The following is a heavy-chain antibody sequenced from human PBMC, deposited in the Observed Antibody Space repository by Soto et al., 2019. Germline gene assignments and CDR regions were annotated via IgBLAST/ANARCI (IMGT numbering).Heavy chain of an antibody. D-gene: IGHD6-13*01. CDR2: IWYDGSNK. V-gene: IGHV3-33*01. CDR3: AIDRIAAAGTGIDP. Sequence: GGSLRLSCAASGFTFSSYGMHWVRQAPGKGLEWVAVIWYDGSNKYYADSVKGRFTISRDNSKNTLYLQMNSLRAEDTAVYYCAIDRIAAAGTGIDPWGQGTLVTVSS. CDR1: GFTFSSYG. J-gene: IGHJ5*02.